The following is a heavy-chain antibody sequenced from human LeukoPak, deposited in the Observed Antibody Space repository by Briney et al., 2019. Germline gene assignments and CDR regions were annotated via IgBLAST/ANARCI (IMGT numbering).Heavy chain of an antibody. CDR2: ISYDGNNK. J-gene: IGHJ4*02. Sequence: GGSLRLSCAASGFTFSSYAIHWVRQAPGKGLEWVALISYDGNNKYYADSVKGRFTISRDNSKNTLYLQMNSLRAEDTAVHFCAREDFDSSGSFDDWGQGTLVTVSS. D-gene: IGHD3-22*01. V-gene: IGHV3-30*04. CDR3: AREDFDSSGSFDD. CDR1: GFTFSSYA.